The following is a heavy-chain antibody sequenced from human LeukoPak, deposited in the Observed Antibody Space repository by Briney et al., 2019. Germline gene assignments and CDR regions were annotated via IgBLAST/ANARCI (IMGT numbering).Heavy chain of an antibody. CDR3: ARTYADSSGYYYYWDYYYGMDV. Sequence: GGSLRLSCAASGFTFSSYAMHWVRQAPGKGLEWVAVISYDGSNKYYADSVKGRFTISRDNSKNTLYLQMNSLRAEDTAVYYCARTYADSSGYYYYWDYYYGMDVWGQGTTVTVSS. CDR1: GFTFSSYA. V-gene: IGHV3-30-3*02. J-gene: IGHJ6*02. CDR2: ISYDGSNK. D-gene: IGHD3-22*01.